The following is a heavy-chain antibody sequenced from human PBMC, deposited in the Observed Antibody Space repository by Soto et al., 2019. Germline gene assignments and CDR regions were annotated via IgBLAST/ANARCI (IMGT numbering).Heavy chain of an antibody. Sequence: QVQLVESGGGVVQPGGSLILSCAASRFTLSHCGMHWVRQAPGRGLEWVAMISHDGNEKHYIDSVKGRFTISRDDSKNTLYLQMNSLRPEDTAVYYCAKDLYTSGWYNYFDPWGQGTLVTVSS. CDR3: AKDLYTSGWYNYFDP. J-gene: IGHJ5*02. CDR1: RFTLSHCG. V-gene: IGHV3-30*18. D-gene: IGHD6-19*01. CDR2: ISHDGNEK.